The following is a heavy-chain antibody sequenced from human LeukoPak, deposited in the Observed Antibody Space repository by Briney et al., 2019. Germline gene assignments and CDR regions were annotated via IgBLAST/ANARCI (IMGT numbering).Heavy chain of an antibody. Sequence: ASVKGSCKASGYTFSSYDNHWVRQGPGQGLEWKGLMNPKKGNTSYAQKAQGRVTRTRNTSISTAYMELSSLRCEDTAVYYCASSRTRRHVLMVYAIPFCYYGMDVWGQGTTVTVSS. CDR2: MNPKKGNT. D-gene: IGHD2-8*01. CDR3: ASSRTRRHVLMVYAIPFCYYGMDV. J-gene: IGHJ6*02. CDR1: GYTFSSYD. V-gene: IGHV1-8*01.